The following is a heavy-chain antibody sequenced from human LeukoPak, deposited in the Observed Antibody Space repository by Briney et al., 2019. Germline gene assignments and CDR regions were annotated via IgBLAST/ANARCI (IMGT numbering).Heavy chain of an antibody. J-gene: IGHJ4*02. V-gene: IGHV3-7*03. CDR3: AKDRTRQAY. CDR2: IKEAGSDK. CDR1: GFTFSNYW. Sequence: PGGSLRLSCAAPGFTFSNYWMSWVRQTPGKGLEWVANIKEAGSDKYYVDSLKGRFTISRDNAKNSLYLQMNSLRAEDSAVYYCAKDRTRQAYWGQGTLVTVSS. D-gene: IGHD3-3*01.